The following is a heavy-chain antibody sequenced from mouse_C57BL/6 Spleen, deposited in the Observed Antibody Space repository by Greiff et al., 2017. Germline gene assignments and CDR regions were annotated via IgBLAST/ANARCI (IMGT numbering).Heavy chain of an antibody. CDR2: IRYDGST. Sequence: EVQLAESGPGLVKPSPSLSLSCSVTGYSITSGYYWYWIRQFPGNKLEWMGFIRYDGSTNYNPSLKNRISITRDTSKNHFFLKLNSLTTEDTATYYCAKGGRYGNYDWYAYWGQGTLVTVAA. V-gene: IGHV3-6*01. J-gene: IGHJ3*01. CDR3: AKGGRYGNYDWYAY. CDR1: GYSITSGYY. D-gene: IGHD2-10*02.